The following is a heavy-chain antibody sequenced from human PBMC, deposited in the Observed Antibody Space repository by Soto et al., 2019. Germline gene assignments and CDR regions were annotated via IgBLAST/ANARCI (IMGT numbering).Heavy chain of an antibody. CDR2: ISAYNGNT. CDR1: GYTFTSYG. CDR3: AKDVIQGSVLLVYAQGYLDY. D-gene: IGHD2-8*01. V-gene: IGHV1-18*01. J-gene: IGHJ4*01. Sequence: VKVSCRASGYTFTSYGISWVRQAPGQGLEWMGWISAYNGNTNYAQKLQGRVTMTTDTSTSTAYMELRSLRSDDTAVYYCAKDVIQGSVLLVYAQGYLDYWG.